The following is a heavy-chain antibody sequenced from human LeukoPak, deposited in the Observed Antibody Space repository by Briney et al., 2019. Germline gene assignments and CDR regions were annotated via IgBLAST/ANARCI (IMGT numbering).Heavy chain of an antibody. CDR2: ILSGSGNI. D-gene: IGHD1-26*01. Sequence: PGGSLRLSCATSGFTFNEYNMNWVRQAPGKGLEWVSSILSGSGNIYYADPVKGRFTISRDNAENSLHLQMNNLRADDTAVYYCARDRWELPHYYYYGLDVWGQGTTVTVSS. J-gene: IGHJ6*02. V-gene: IGHV3-21*01. CDR1: GFTFNEYN. CDR3: ARDRWELPHYYYYGLDV.